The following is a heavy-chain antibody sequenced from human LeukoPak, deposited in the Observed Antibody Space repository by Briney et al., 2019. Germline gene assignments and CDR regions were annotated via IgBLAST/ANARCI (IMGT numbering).Heavy chain of an antibody. V-gene: IGHV4-34*01. CDR3: ARYCSSTSCSAHYYYYCMDV. Sequence: KPSETLSLTCAVYGGSFSGYYWSWIRQPPGKGLEWIGEINHSGSTNYNPSLKSRVTISVDTSKNQFSLKLSSVTAADTAVYYCARYCSSTSCSAHYYYYCMDVWGQGTTVTVSS. CDR1: GGSFSGYY. D-gene: IGHD2-2*01. CDR2: INHSGST. J-gene: IGHJ6*02.